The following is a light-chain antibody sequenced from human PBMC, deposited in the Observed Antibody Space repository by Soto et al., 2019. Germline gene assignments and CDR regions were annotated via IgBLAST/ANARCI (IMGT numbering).Light chain of an antibody. CDR2: DGS. Sequence: QSVLTQPPSVSGSPGQSVTISCTGTSSDIGGYNYVSWYQQLPGKAPKLMIYDGSKRPSGVPARFSGSNSGNTASLTISGLQAEDEADYYCCSYAGTTKVFGTGTKLTVL. CDR3: CSYAGTTKV. CDR1: SSDIGGYNY. V-gene: IGLV2-11*01. J-gene: IGLJ1*01.